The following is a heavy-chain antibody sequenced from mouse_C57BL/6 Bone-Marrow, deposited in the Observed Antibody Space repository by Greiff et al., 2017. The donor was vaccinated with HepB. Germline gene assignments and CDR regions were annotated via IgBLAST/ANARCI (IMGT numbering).Heavy chain of an antibody. Sequence: EVQLVESGGGLVQPGGSLKLSCAASGFTFSDYYMYWVRQTPEKRLEWVAYISNGGGSTYYPDTVKGRFTISRDNAKNTLYLQMSRLKSEDTAMYYCARHEVYYGSPLAYCGQGTLVTVSA. CDR2: ISNGGGST. CDR1: GFTFSDYY. CDR3: ARHEVYYGSPLAY. D-gene: IGHD1-1*01. V-gene: IGHV5-12*01. J-gene: IGHJ3*01.